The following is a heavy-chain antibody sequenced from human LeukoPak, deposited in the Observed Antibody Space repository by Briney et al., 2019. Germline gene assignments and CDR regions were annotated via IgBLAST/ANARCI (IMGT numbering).Heavy chain of an antibody. J-gene: IGHJ6*03. CDR2: INPSGGST. Sequence: ASVEVSCKASGYTFTSYYMHWVRQAPGQGLEWMGLINPSGGSTSYAQKFQGRVTMTRDMSTSTVYMELSSLRSEDTAVYYCARCGGGTTCPSYYYFYMDVWGKGTTVTISS. V-gene: IGHV1-46*01. D-gene: IGHD2-15*01. CDR3: ARCGGGTTCPSYYYFYMDV. CDR1: GYTFTSYY.